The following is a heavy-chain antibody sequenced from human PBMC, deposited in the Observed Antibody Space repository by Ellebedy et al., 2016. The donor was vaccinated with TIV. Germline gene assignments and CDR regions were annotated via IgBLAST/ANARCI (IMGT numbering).Heavy chain of an antibody. Sequence: MPSETLSPTCRVLGGSIWTSRWSWIRQLPGKGLEWIGDIYYTGSTHCNPSLKSRVAMSVDMPKSQLSLKLGSVIPADTAVYYCARGGSGWYFDNWGQGTLVTVSS. V-gene: IGHV4-59*01. CDR3: ARGGSGWYFDN. J-gene: IGHJ4*02. CDR1: GGSIWTSR. CDR2: IYYTGST. D-gene: IGHD6-19*01.